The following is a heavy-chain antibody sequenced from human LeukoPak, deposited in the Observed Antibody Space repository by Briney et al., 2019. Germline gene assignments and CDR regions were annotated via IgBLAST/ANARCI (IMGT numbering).Heavy chain of an antibody. J-gene: IGHJ4*02. CDR2: ISGSGGST. CDR1: GFTFSSYA. V-gene: IGHV3-23*01. CDR3: AKVSSGSGSYYFDY. Sequence: GGSLRLSCAASGFTFSSYAMSWVRQAPGKGLEWVSAISGSGGSTYYADSVKGRFTIFRDNSKNTLYLQMNSLRAEDTAVYYCAKVSSGSGSYYFDYWGQGTLVTVSS. D-gene: IGHD1-26*01.